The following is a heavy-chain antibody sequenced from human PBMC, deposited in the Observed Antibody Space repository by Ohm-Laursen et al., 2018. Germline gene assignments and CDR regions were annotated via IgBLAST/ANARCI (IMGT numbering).Heavy chain of an antibody. D-gene: IGHD5-24*01. CDR2: IWYDGSNK. V-gene: IGHV3-33*06. CDR1: GFTFSSYG. CDR3: AKVSGGRWLQVGLVFDY. Sequence: SLRLSCTASGFTFSSYGMHWVRQAPGKGLEWVAVIWYDGSNKYYADSVKGRFTISRDNSKNTLYLQMNSLRAEDTAVYYCAKVSGGRWLQVGLVFDYWGQGTLVTVSS. J-gene: IGHJ4*02.